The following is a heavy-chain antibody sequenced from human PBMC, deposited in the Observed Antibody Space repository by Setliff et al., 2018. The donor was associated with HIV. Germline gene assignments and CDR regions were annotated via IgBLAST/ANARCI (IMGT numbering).Heavy chain of an antibody. V-gene: IGHV3-23*01. CDR3: ARPLPHIPPIAAAGPYFDY. Sequence: PGGSLRLSCAASGFTFSSYSMNWVRQAPGKGLEWVSSISSSGGSTYYADSVKGRFTISRDNSKNTLYLQMNSLRAEDTAVYYCARPLPHIPPIAAAGPYFDYWGQGTPVTVSS. D-gene: IGHD6-13*01. CDR1: GFTFSSYS. J-gene: IGHJ4*02. CDR2: ISSSGGST.